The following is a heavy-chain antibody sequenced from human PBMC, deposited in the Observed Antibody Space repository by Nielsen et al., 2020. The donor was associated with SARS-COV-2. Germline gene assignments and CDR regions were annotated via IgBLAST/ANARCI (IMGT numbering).Heavy chain of an antibody. J-gene: IGHJ5*02. CDR1: GFTFDDYA. CDR3: AKAGYSSSWQVNWFDP. V-gene: IGHV3-9*01. Sequence: SLKISCAASGFTFDDYAMHWVRQAPGKGLEWVSGISWNSGSIGYADSVKGRFTISRDNAKNSLYLQMNSLRAEDTALYYCAKAGYSSSWQVNWFDPWGQGTLVTVSS. D-gene: IGHD6-13*01. CDR2: ISWNSGSI.